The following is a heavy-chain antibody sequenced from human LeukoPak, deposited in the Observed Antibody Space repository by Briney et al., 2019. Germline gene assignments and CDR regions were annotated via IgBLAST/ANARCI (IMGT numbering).Heavy chain of an antibody. D-gene: IGHD6-25*01. CDR2: INLNAVTT. Sequence: ASVKVSCKASGYTFTNYYIHWMRQAPGQGLEWVGIINLNAVTTRYAQKFQGRITVTRDTSTSTVYMELSSLRSEDTAVYFCAREGAAEAKNFDYWGQGTLVIVSS. CDR1: GYTFTNYY. V-gene: IGHV1-46*01. J-gene: IGHJ4*02. CDR3: AREGAAEAKNFDY.